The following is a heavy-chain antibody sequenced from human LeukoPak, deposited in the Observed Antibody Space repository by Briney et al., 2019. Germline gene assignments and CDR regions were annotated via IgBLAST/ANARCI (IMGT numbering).Heavy chain of an antibody. CDR2: MYYSGST. V-gene: IGHV4-61*05. Sequence: PSETLSLTCTVSGGSISSSSYYWSWIRQPPGKGLEWIGYMYYSGSTNYNPSLKSRVTISVDMSKNQFSLKLSSVTAADTAVYYCARGQDGDYGIDYWGQGTLVTVSS. CDR1: GGSISSSSYY. CDR3: ARGQDGDYGIDY. D-gene: IGHD4-17*01. J-gene: IGHJ4*02.